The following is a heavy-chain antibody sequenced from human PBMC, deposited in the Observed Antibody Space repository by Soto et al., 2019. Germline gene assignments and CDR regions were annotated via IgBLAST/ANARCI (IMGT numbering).Heavy chain of an antibody. D-gene: IGHD3-10*01. Sequence: QVQLVESGGGVVQPGRSLRLSCAASGFTFSSYGMHWVRQAPGKGLEWVAVISYDGSNKYYADSVKGRFTISRDNSKNTLYLQMNSLRAEDTAVYYCAKDREGGFGELLYSWGQGTLVTVSS. J-gene: IGHJ4*02. CDR3: AKDREGGFGELLYS. CDR2: ISYDGSNK. V-gene: IGHV3-30*18. CDR1: GFTFSSYG.